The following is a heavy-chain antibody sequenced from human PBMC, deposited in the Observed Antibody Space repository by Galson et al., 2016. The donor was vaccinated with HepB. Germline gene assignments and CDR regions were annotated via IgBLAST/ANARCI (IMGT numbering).Heavy chain of an antibody. J-gene: IGHJ4*02. CDR3: ATHRPLSDGHKGFDY. CDR1: GFTFSTFA. D-gene: IGHD5-24*01. CDR2: LSGSSSRP. Sequence: SLRLSCAASGFTFSTFAMSWVRQAPGKGLEWVSVLSGSSSRPYYADSVKGRFTISRDNSKNTLYLQMNSLRGEDSALYYCATHRPLSDGHKGFDYWGQGTLVTVSS. V-gene: IGHV3-23*01.